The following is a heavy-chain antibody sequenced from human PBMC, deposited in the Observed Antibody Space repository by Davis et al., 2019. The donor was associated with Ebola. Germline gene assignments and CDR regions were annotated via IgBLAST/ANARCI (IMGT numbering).Heavy chain of an antibody. CDR1: AGTFSSYT. CDR3: ARISGGDIDY. J-gene: IGHJ4*02. V-gene: IGHV1-69*02. Sequence: AASVKVSCKASAGTFSSYTISCVRQAPGQGLEWMGRIIPILGIANYAQKFQGRVTITRDTSASTAYMELSSLRSEDTAVYYCARISGGDIDYWGQGTLVTVSS. CDR2: IIPILGIA. D-gene: IGHD2-21*02.